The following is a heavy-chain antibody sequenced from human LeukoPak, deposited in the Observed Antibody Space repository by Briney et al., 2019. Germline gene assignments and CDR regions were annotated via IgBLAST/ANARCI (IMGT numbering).Heavy chain of an antibody. D-gene: IGHD2-2*01. CDR1: GGSFSGDY. CDR2: INHSGRT. CDR3: ARLKCSSTSCFYYYYMDV. V-gene: IGHV4-34*01. J-gene: IGHJ6*03. Sequence: SETLSLTCAVYGGSFSGDYWSWIRQPPGKGLEWIGEINHSGRTNYKTSLKRRVTISVDTSKNQFSLKLTSVTDADTAVYYCARLKCSSTSCFYYYYMDVWGKGTTVTVSS.